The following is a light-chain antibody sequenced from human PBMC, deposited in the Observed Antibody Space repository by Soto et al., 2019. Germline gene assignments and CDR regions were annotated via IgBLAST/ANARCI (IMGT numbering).Light chain of an antibody. J-gene: IGKJ4*01. V-gene: IGKV3-15*01. CDR2: GAS. CDR1: QRVSSN. CDR3: QQYNNWPLT. Sequence: EIEMTQSPATLSVSPGERATLFCRASQRVSSNLAWYQQKPGQAPRLLIYGASTRATGIPARFSGSGSGTEFTLTISSLQSEDFAVYYCQQYNNWPLTFGGGTKVDIK.